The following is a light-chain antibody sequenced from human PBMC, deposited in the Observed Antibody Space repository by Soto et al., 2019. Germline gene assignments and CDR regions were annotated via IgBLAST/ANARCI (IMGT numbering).Light chain of an antibody. CDR2: GAS. J-gene: IGKJ4*01. V-gene: IGKV3-20*01. CDR3: QQYGSSPLT. Sequence: EIVLTQSHGTLSLSPGERATLSCRASQSVSSSYLAWYQQKPGQAPRLLIYGASSRATGIPDRFSGSGSGTDFTLTISRLEPEDFAVYYCQQYGSSPLTFGGGTKVDIK. CDR1: QSVSSSY.